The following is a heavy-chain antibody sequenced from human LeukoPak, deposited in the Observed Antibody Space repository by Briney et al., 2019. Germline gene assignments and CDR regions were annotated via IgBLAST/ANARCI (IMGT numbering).Heavy chain of an antibody. J-gene: IGHJ3*02. Sequence: PSETLSLTCAVSGGSISSGGYSWSWIRQPPGKGLEWIGYIYHSGSTYYNPSLKSRVTISVDRSKNQFSLKLSSVTAADTAVYYCASNFGELSPAFDIWGQGTMVTVSS. D-gene: IGHD3-10*01. CDR3: ASNFGELSPAFDI. CDR1: GGSISSGGYS. CDR2: IYHSGST. V-gene: IGHV4-30-2*01.